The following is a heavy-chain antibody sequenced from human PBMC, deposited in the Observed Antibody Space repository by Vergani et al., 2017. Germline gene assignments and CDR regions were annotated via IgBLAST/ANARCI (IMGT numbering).Heavy chain of an antibody. CDR3: ARLYCSSTSCYRRPYYYGMDV. CDR1: GFTFSSYS. Sequence: EVQLVESGGGLVKPGGSLRLSCAASGFTFSSYSMNWVRQAPGKGLEWVSSISSSSSYIYYADSVKGRFTISRDNAKNSLYLQMNSLRAEDTAVYYCARLYCSSTSCYRRPYYYGMDVWGQGTTVTVSS. V-gene: IGHV3-21*01. CDR2: ISSSSSYI. J-gene: IGHJ6*02. D-gene: IGHD2-2*01.